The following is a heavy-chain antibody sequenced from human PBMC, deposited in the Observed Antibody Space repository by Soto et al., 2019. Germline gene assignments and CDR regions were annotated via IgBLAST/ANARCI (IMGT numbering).Heavy chain of an antibody. V-gene: IGHV3-30*18. CDR1: GFTFSSYG. CDR2: ISSDGNKK. Sequence: QVQLVESGGGVVQPGRSLRLSCAASGFTFSSYGMHWVRQAPGKGLEWVTLISSDGNKKYYGDSVQGRFTISRDNSKNKLYLEMDSLRPEDTAIYYCAKDQRGSNYGYFQYWGQGTLVTVSS. J-gene: IGHJ1*01. D-gene: IGHD4-4*01. CDR3: AKDQRGSNYGYFQY.